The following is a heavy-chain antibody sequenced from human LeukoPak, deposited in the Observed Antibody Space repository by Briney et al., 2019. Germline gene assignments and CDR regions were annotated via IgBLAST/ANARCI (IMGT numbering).Heavy chain of an antibody. CDR3: ARFGGNSSSSGQVFDY. Sequence: SSETLSLTCTVSGGSISSYYWSWIRRPPGKGLEWIGYIYYSGSTNYNPSLKSRVTISVDTSKNQFSLKLSSVTAADTAVYYCARFGGNSSSSGQVFDYWGQGTLVTVSS. V-gene: IGHV4-59*01. D-gene: IGHD6-6*01. CDR1: GGSISSYY. CDR2: IYYSGST. J-gene: IGHJ4*02.